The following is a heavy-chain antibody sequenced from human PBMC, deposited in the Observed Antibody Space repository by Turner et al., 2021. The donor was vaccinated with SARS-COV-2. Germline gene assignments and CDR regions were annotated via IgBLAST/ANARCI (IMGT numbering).Heavy chain of an antibody. CDR3: APSPITMVRGVITFGWFDP. V-gene: IGHV4-39*01. J-gene: IGHJ5*02. D-gene: IGHD3-10*01. CDR1: GVSISSCSYY. Sequence: QLQLQESGPGLVKPSETLSLTCTVSGVSISSCSYYWGWIRQPPGKGLEWIGSIYYSGSTYYNQSLKSRGTISVDTSKNQFSLKLSSVTAADTAVYYCAPSPITMVRGVITFGWFDPWGQGTLVTVSS. CDR2: IYYSGST.